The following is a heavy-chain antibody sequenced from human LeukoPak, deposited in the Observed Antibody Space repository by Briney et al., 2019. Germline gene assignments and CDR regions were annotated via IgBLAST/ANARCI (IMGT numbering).Heavy chain of an antibody. Sequence: ASVKVSCKASGYTFTGYYMHWVRQAPGQGLEWMGIINPSGGSTSYAQKFQGRVTMTRDTSTSTVYMELSSLRSEDTAVYYCARVNPFHAFDIWGQGTMVTVSS. CDR2: INPSGGST. V-gene: IGHV1-46*01. CDR3: ARVNPFHAFDI. J-gene: IGHJ3*02. CDR1: GYTFTGYY.